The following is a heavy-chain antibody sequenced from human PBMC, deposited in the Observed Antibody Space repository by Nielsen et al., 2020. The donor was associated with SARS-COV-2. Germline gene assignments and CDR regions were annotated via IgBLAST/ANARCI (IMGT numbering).Heavy chain of an antibody. CDR1: GGSFSGYY. V-gene: IGHV4-34*01. CDR2: INHSGST. D-gene: IGHD3-10*01. CDR3: ARRSPFLWFDP. J-gene: IGHJ5*02. Sequence: SETLSLTCAVYGGSFSGYYWSWIRQPPGKGLEWIGEINHSGSTNYNPSLKSRVTISVDTSKNQFSLKLSSVTAADTAVYYCARRSPFLWFDPWGQGTLVTVSS.